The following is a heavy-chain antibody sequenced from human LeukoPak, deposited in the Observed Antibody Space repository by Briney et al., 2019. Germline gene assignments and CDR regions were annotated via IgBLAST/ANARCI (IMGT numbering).Heavy chain of an antibody. CDR1: GFTFSSYG. CDR3: ARGNGGYSYGGFDY. CDR2: IRYDGSNK. Sequence: PGGSLRLSWAASGFTFSSYGMHWVRQAPGKGLEWVAFIRYDGSNKYYADSVKGRFTISRDNSKNTLYLQMNSLRAEDTAVYYCARGNGGYSYGGFDYWGQGTLVTVSS. J-gene: IGHJ4*02. D-gene: IGHD5-18*01. V-gene: IGHV3-30*02.